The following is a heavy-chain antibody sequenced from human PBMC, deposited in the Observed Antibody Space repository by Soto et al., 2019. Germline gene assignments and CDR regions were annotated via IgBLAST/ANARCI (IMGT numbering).Heavy chain of an antibody. J-gene: IGHJ6*02. V-gene: IGHV1-69*06. CDR2: IIPIFGTA. CDR1: GGTFSSYA. Sequence: QVQLVQSGAEVKKPGSSVKVSCKASGGTFSSYAISWVRQAPGQGLEWMGGIIPIFGTANYAQKFKGRVTITANKSTSTDYMELSSLRSEDTAVYYCARVVVVVTARHYYYYGMDVWGQGTTVTGSS. D-gene: IGHD2-21*02. CDR3: ARVVVVVTARHYYYYGMDV.